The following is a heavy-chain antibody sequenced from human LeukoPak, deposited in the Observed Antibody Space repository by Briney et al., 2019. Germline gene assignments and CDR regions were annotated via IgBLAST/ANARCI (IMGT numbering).Heavy chain of an antibody. CDR1: GGTFSIYA. Sequence: GASVKVSCKASGGTFSIYAISWVRQAPGQGLEWMGGIIPIFGTANYAQKFQGRVTITADESTSTAYMELSSLRSEDTAVYYCARGAAKSPNYFDYWGQGTLVTVSS. J-gene: IGHJ4*02. CDR2: IIPIFGTA. CDR3: ARGAAKSPNYFDY. V-gene: IGHV1-69*13. D-gene: IGHD6-25*01.